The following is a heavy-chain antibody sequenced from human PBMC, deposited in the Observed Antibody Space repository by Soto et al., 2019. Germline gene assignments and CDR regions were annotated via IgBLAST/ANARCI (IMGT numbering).Heavy chain of an antibody. CDR2: INYSGTP. Sequence: SETLSLTCSVSGDSTNRMNYFWAWIRQPPGKELEWIGSINYSGTPYYNAHLKSRVAASIDSSNNQFSLKLTSVTAAETALYFCARLNLVYSTSAFDSWGQGTLVTVS. D-gene: IGHD2-2*01. V-gene: IGHV4-39*01. J-gene: IGHJ4*02. CDR1: GDSTNRMNYF. CDR3: ARLNLVYSTSAFDS.